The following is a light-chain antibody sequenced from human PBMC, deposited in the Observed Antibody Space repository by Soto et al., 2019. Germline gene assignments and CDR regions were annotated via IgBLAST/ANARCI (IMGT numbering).Light chain of an antibody. CDR2: DAS. CDR3: QQYDNLPFT. CDR1: QDISNY. V-gene: IGKV1-33*01. J-gene: IGKJ4*01. Sequence: IRMTQSPSSLSASVEDRVTITCQASQDISNYLNWYQQKPGKAPKLLIYDASNLETGVPSRFSGSGSGTDFTFTISSLQPEDIATYYCQQYDNLPFTFGGGTKVEIK.